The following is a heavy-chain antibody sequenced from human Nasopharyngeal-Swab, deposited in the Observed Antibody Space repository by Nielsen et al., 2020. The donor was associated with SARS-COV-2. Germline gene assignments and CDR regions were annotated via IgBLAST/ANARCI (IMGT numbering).Heavy chain of an antibody. D-gene: IGHD6-13*01. CDR3: ARLGAAGDFDY. J-gene: IGHJ4*02. CDR2: INPDTGGT. CDR1: GSTFMDFK. Sequence: ASVNVSCKASGSTFMDFKMHWVRQAPGQGLEWMGWINPDTGGTTYAQRFQGWVTMTRDTSISTFYMDLNRLKSDDMAVYYCARLGAAGDFDYWGQGTLVTVSS. V-gene: IGHV1-2*04.